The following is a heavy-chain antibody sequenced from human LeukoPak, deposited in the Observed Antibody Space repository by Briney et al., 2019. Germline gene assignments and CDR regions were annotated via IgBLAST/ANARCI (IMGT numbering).Heavy chain of an antibody. V-gene: IGHV1-69*13. J-gene: IGHJ4*02. Sequence: SVKVSCKASGGTFSSYAISWVRQAPGQGLEWMGGIIPIFGTANYAQKFQGRVTITADESTSTAYMELSSLRSEDTAVYYCARVRRDHYDSSGYYYGFDYWGQGTLVTVSS. D-gene: IGHD3-22*01. CDR3: ARVRRDHYDSSGYYYGFDY. CDR1: GGTFSSYA. CDR2: IIPIFGTA.